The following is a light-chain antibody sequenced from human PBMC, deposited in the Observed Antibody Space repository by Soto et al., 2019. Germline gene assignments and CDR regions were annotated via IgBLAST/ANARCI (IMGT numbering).Light chain of an antibody. J-gene: IGKJ3*01. CDR2: GTS. Sequence: EIVLTQSPGTLSLSPGERATLSCRASQSVSSKYLAWYQQKPGQAPRVLIYGTSIRASGVPERFSGGGSGTDFTLTITRREPEDFAVDYCQQYGSSLFTFGPGTKVDFK. CDR1: QSVSSKY. CDR3: QQYGSSLFT. V-gene: IGKV3-20*01.